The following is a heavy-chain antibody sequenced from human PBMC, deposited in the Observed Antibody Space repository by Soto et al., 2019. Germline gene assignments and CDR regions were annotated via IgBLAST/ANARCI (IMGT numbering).Heavy chain of an antibody. CDR1: GGSFSGYY. V-gene: IGHV4-34*01. J-gene: IGHJ4*02. CDR2: INHSGST. Sequence: SETLSLTCAVYGGSFSGYYWSWIRQPPGKGLEWIGEINHSGSTNYNPSLKSRVTISVDTSKNQFPLKLSSVTAADTAVYYCARVGTGLRFSEAYYFDYWGQGTLVTVSS. D-gene: IGHD5-12*01. CDR3: ARVGTGLRFSEAYYFDY.